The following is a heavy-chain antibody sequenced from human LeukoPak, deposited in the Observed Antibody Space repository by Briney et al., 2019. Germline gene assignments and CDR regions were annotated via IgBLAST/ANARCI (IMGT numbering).Heavy chain of an antibody. CDR1: GGTFSSYA. CDR3: AGAYYDSKDNWFDP. Sequence: GASVKVSCKASGGTFSSYAISWVRQAPGQGLEWMGGIIPIFGTANYAQKFQGRVTITTDESASTAYMELSSLRSEDTAVYHCAGAYYDSKDNWFDPWGQGTLVTVSS. D-gene: IGHD3-22*01. CDR2: IIPIFGTA. V-gene: IGHV1-69*05. J-gene: IGHJ5*02.